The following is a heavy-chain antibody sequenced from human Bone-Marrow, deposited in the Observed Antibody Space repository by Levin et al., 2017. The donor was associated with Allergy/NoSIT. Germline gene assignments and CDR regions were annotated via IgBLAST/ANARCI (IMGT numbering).Heavy chain of an antibody. J-gene: IGHJ4*02. CDR1: GYSINADSY. Sequence: PSETLSLTCAVSGYSINADSYWGWIRQPPGKGLEWIGSIFHSGSTYYNPSLQSRVTLSLDTSNNQFSLKLNSVTAADMAVYYCARGDNMIRGSLDYWGQGTLVTVSS. CDR3: ARGDNMIRGSLDY. V-gene: IGHV4-38-2*01. CDR2: IFHSGST. D-gene: IGHD3-10*01.